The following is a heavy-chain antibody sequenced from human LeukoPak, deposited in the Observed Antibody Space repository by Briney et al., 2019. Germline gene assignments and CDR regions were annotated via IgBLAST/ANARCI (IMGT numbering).Heavy chain of an antibody. V-gene: IGHV4-59*01. D-gene: IGHD5-18*01. Sequence: SETLSLTCTVSGGSISSYYWSWIRQPPGKGLEWIGYIYYSGSTNYNPFLKSRVTISVDTSKNQFSLKLSSVTAADTAVYYCARMGGYSYGYINWYFDLWGRGTLVTVSS. CDR3: ARMGGYSYGYINWYFDL. J-gene: IGHJ2*01. CDR2: IYYSGST. CDR1: GGSISSYY.